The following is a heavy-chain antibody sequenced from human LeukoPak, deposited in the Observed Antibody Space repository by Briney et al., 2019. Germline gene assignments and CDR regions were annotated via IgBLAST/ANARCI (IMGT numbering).Heavy chain of an antibody. CDR1: GGSFSGYY. CDR3: ARGRFYYYDSSGYRGRLQPYNWFDP. CDR2: INHSGST. V-gene: IGHV4-34*01. Sequence: SETLSLTCAVYGGSFSGYYWSWIRQPPGKGLEWIGEINHSGSTNYNPSLKSRVTISVDTSKNQFSLKLSSVTAADTAVYYCARGRFYYYDSSGYRGRLQPYNWFDPWGQGTLVTVSS. D-gene: IGHD3-22*01. J-gene: IGHJ5*02.